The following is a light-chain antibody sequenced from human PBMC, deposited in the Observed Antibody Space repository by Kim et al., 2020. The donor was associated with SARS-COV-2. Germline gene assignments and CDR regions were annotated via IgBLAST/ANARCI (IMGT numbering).Light chain of an antibody. CDR3: QSYDNGNQV. CDR2: EEN. V-gene: IGLV6-57*02. J-gene: IGLJ3*02. Sequence: KTITISSTGSSGSIARNYVQWYQQPPGSAPTPVIYEENKRPSGVPDRFSGSSDTTSDSVSLTISGLKTEDEADYYCQSYDNGNQVFGGGTQLTVL. CDR1: SGSIARNY.